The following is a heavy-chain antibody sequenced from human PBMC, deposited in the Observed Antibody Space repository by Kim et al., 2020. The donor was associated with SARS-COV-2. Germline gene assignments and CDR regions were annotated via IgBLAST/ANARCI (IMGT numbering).Heavy chain of an antibody. CDR3: ARELRYFDWLSHLYFDY. D-gene: IGHD3-9*01. Sequence: FRGRVTMTRDTSTSTVYMELSSLRSEDTAVYYCARELRYFDWLSHLYFDYWGQGTLVTVSS. V-gene: IGHV1-46*01. J-gene: IGHJ4*02.